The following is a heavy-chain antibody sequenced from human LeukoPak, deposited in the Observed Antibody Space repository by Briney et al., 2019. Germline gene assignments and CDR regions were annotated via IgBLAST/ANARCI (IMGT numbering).Heavy chain of an antibody. CDR1: GFTFSNYW. J-gene: IGHJ3*02. CDR2: IRRDGSET. D-gene: IGHD2-15*01. V-gene: IGHV3-7*01. Sequence: GGSLRLSCAASGFTFSNYWMTWVRRAPGKGLEWVANIRRDGSETHYVDSVMGRFTISRDNAKNSLDLQMNSLRAEDTSVYYCARRYCSGGSCYVQDAFDIWSQGTMVTVSS. CDR3: ARRYCSGGSCYVQDAFDI.